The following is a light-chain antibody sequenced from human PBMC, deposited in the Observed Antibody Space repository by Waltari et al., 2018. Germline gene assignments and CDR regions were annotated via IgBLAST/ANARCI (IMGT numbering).Light chain of an antibody. J-gene: IGLJ3*02. V-gene: IGLV1-40*01. Sequence: QSVLTQPPSISGAPGQRVTISCTGRSSNIGAGYDFHWYQHLPGSPPNLVLLDNGLRPAGGRGRFSGSKSGTSASLDITGLQAEDEADYFCQSFDASLTAWVFGGGTKVTVL. CDR2: DNG. CDR1: SSNIGAGYD. CDR3: QSFDASLTAWV.